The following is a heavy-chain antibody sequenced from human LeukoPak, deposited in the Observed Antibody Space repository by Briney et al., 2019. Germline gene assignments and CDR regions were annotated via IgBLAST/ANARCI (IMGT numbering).Heavy chain of an antibody. Sequence: SETLSLTCAVYGGSFSDYYWSWIRQPPGKGLEWIGEITHSGSTNYTLSLKSRLTISVDTSKNQFSLKLSSVTAADTAVYYCARDGWYNWFDPWGQGTLVTVSS. V-gene: IGHV4-34*01. J-gene: IGHJ5*02. CDR3: ARDGWYNWFDP. CDR1: GGSFSDYY. D-gene: IGHD2-15*01. CDR2: ITHSGST.